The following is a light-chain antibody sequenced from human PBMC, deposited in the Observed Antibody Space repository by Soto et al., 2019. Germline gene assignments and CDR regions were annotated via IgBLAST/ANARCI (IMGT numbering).Light chain of an antibody. Sequence: QAVVTQPPSASGTPGQRVTISCSGSSSNIGSNYVYWYQQLPGTAPKLLIYRNNQRPSGVPDRFSGSKSDTSASLAISGLRSEDEADYYCAAWDDSLSGPNWVFGGGTKLTVL. CDR3: AAWDDSLSGPNWV. V-gene: IGLV1-47*01. CDR1: SSNIGSNY. CDR2: RNN. J-gene: IGLJ3*02.